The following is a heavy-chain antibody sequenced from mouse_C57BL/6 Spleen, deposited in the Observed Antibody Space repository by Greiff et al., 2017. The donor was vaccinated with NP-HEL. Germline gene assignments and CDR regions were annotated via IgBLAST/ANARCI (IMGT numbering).Heavy chain of an antibody. Sequence: EVQRVESEGGLVQPGSSMKLSCTASGFTFSDYYMAWVRQVPEKGLEWVANINYDGSSTYYLDSLKSRFIISRDNAKNILYLQMSSLKSEDTATYYCARAGTTVVAYDYWGQGTTLTVSS. V-gene: IGHV5-16*01. D-gene: IGHD1-1*01. CDR1: GFTFSDYY. J-gene: IGHJ2*01. CDR2: INYDGSST. CDR3: ARAGTTVVAYDY.